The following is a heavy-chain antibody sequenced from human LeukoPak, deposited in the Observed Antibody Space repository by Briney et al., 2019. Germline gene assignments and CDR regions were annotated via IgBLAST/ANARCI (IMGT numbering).Heavy chain of an antibody. CDR1: GGTFSSYA. D-gene: IGHD6-6*01. Sequence: SVKVSCKASGGTFSSYAISWVRQAPGQGLEWMGRIIPILGIANYAQKFQGRVTITADKSTRTAYMELSSLRSEDTAVYYCARDYIAARPLDYWGQGTLVTVSS. CDR2: IIPILGIA. J-gene: IGHJ4*02. CDR3: ARDYIAARPLDY. V-gene: IGHV1-69*04.